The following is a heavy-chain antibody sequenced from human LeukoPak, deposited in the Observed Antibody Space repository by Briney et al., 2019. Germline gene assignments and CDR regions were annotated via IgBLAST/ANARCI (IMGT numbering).Heavy chain of an antibody. CDR1: GYTFTGYY. V-gene: IGHV1-2*02. CDR2: INPNSGGT. D-gene: IGHD2-2*01. CDR3: ARAVGVVVPAAMGP. J-gene: IGHJ5*02. Sequence: ASVKVSCKPSGYTFTGYYMHWVRQAPGQGLEWMGWINPNSGGTNYAQKFQGRVTMTRDTSISTAYMELSRLRSDDTAVYYCARAVGVVVPAAMGPWGQGTLVTVSS.